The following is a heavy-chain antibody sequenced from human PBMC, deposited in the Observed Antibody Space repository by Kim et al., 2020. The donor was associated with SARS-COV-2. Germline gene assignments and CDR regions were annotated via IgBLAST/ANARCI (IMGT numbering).Heavy chain of an antibody. Sequence: GGSLRLSCAASGFTFDDYAMHWVRQAPGKGLEWVSGISWNSGSIGYADSVKGRFTISRDNAKNSLYLQMNSLRAEDTALYYCAKALYGSGSYYNYGMDVWGQGTTVTVSS. D-gene: IGHD3-10*01. CDR1: GFTFDDYA. CDR3: AKALYGSGSYYNYGMDV. J-gene: IGHJ6*02. CDR2: ISWNSGSI. V-gene: IGHV3-9*01.